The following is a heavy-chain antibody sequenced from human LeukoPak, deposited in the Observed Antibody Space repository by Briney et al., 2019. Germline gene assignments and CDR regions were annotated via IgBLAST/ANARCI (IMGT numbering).Heavy chain of an antibody. V-gene: IGHV4-34*01. Sequence: SETLSLTCAVYGGSFSDYYWSWIRQPPGKGLEWIGEINHSGSTNYNPSLKSRLTISVDTSKNQFSLRLSSVTAADTAVYYCARHVWPTNSFDPWGQGTLVTVSS. CDR3: ARHVWPTNSFDP. CDR1: GGSFSDYY. CDR2: INHSGST. J-gene: IGHJ5*02. D-gene: IGHD2-8*01.